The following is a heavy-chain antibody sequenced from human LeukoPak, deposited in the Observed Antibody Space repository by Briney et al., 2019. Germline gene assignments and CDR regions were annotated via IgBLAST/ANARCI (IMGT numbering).Heavy chain of an antibody. CDR2: IYNSGSTNYSGST. D-gene: IGHD3-10*01. V-gene: IGHV4-59*08. CDR3: ARLGYYSGCMDV. J-gene: IGHJ6*03. Sequence: KPSETLSLTCTVSGGSISSYYWSWIRQPPGKGLEWIGYIYNSGSTNYSGSTKSHPSLKSRVTISVGTSKNQFSLRLSSVTAADTAVYYCARLGYYSGCMDVWGTGTTVTISS. CDR1: GGSISSYY.